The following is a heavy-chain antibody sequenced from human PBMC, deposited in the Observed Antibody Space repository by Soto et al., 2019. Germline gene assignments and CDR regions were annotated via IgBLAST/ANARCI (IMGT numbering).Heavy chain of an antibody. CDR3: ARVPRVYGDDLYNWFDP. V-gene: IGHV4-61*08. CDR1: GGSISSGGYS. CDR2: IYHSGST. D-gene: IGHD4-17*01. Sequence: PSETLSLTCAVSGGSISSGGYSWSWVRQPPGKGLEWIGYIYHSGSTNYNPSLKSRVTISVDTSKNQFSLKLSSVTAADTAMYYCARVPRVYGDDLYNWFDPWGQGTLVTVSS. J-gene: IGHJ5*02.